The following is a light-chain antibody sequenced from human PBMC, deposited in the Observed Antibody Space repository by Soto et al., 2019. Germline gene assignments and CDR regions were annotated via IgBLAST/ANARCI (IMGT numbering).Light chain of an antibody. CDR2: EVT. CDR3: SSYAGSSNV. CDR1: SSDVGGYNF. Sequence: QSALTQPPSASGSPGQSVTISCTGTSSDVGGYNFVSWYQQHPGKAPQLIIYEVTKRPSGVPDRFSGSKSGNTASLIVSGLQAEDEADYYCSSYAGSSNVFGTGTKVTVL. V-gene: IGLV2-8*01. J-gene: IGLJ1*01.